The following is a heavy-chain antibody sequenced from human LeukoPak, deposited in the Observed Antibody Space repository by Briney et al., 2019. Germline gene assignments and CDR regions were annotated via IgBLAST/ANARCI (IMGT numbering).Heavy chain of an antibody. D-gene: IGHD3-22*01. CDR1: GYSFTSGHY. CDR3: ARGLDYDSSGYSPPTA. V-gene: IGHV4-38-2*02. CDR2: IYHTGSA. J-gene: IGHJ5*02. Sequence: PSETLSLTCSVSGYSFTSGHYWGWIRQPPGKGLEWIANIYHTGSAHYNPSLKSRVTISVDTSKNQFSLKLSSVTAADTAVYYCARGLDYDSSGYSPPTAWGQGTLVTVSS.